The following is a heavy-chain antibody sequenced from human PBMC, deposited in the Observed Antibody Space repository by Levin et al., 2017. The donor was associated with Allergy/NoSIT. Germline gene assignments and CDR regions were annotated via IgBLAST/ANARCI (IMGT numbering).Heavy chain of an antibody. J-gene: IGHJ4*02. D-gene: IGHD4/OR15-4a*01. CDR1: GFTFSSSA. CDR3: AKSDGAYFVY. Sequence: PGESLKISCAASGFTFSSSAMSWVRQAPGKGLEWVSAIDSSGGSTYYADSVKGRFTISRDNSKNTLYLQMNTLRAEDTAVYYCAKSDGAYFVYWGQGTLVTVSS. V-gene: IGHV3-23*01. CDR2: IDSSGGST.